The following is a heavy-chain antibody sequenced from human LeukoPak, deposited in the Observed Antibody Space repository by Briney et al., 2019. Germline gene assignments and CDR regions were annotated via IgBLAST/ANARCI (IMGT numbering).Heavy chain of an antibody. Sequence: GGSLRLSCAASGFTFSSYAMSWVRQAPGKGLGWVSAISGSGGSTYYADSVKGRFTISRDNSKNTLYLQMNSLRAEDTAVYYCAKCRSGYDYYFDYWGQGTLVTVSS. CDR3: AKCRSGYDYYFDY. V-gene: IGHV3-23*01. CDR1: GFTFSSYA. CDR2: ISGSGGST. J-gene: IGHJ4*02. D-gene: IGHD3-22*01.